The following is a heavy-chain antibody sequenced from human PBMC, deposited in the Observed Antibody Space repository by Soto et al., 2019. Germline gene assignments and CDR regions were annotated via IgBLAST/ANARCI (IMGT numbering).Heavy chain of an antibody. Sequence: GGSLRLSCAASGFTFSSYAVSWVRQAPGKELEWVSAISGSGGSTFYADSVKGRFTISRDNPKNTLYLQMNSLRAEDTAVYYCAKDRSTMIVVVTQYYWGQGTLVTVSS. J-gene: IGHJ4*02. D-gene: IGHD3-22*01. CDR2: ISGSGGST. V-gene: IGHV3-23*01. CDR3: AKDRSTMIVVVTQYY. CDR1: GFTFSSYA.